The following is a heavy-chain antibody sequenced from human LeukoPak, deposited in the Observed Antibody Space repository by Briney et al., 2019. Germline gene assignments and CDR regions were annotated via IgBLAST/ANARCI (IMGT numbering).Heavy chain of an antibody. V-gene: IGHV1-69*04. CDR1: EYTFSVYH. CDR3: ARGSENIAVAGRNWFDP. D-gene: IGHD6-19*01. Sequence: SVKVSCKASEYTFSVYHIHWVRQAPGQGLEWMGRIIPILGIANYAQKFQGRVTITADKSTSTAYMELSSLRSEDTAVYYCARGSENIAVAGRNWFDPWGQGTLVTVSS. J-gene: IGHJ5*02. CDR2: IIPILGIA.